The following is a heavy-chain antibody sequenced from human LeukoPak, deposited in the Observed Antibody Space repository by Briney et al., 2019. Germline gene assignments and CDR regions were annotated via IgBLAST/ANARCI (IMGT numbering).Heavy chain of an antibody. D-gene: IGHD7-27*01. V-gene: IGHV1-18*01. CDR1: GYTFTSYG. Sequence: ASVKVSCKASGYTFTSYGISWVRQAPGQVLERMGWISAYNGNTNYAQKLQGRVTMTTDTSTSTAYMELRSLRSDDTAVYYCARDYWGQGIDYWGQGTLVTVSS. CDR2: ISAYNGNT. J-gene: IGHJ4*02. CDR3: ARDYWGQGIDY.